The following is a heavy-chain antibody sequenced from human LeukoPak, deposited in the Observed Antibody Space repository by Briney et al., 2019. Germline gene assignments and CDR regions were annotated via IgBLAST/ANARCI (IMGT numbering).Heavy chain of an antibody. CDR3: ARRTAYYYDP. CDR2: MRAYNGNN. V-gene: IGHV1-18*01. D-gene: IGHD3/OR15-3a*01. J-gene: IGHJ5*02. CDR1: RYTFTRYG. Sequence: GASVTVSRKPSRYTFTRYGISWVRQAPGQGREGMEQMRAYNGNNNYAQKLQGRVTMTTDTSTSTANMELRSLRSDDTAVYYCARRTAYYYDPCGQGTLVTVSS.